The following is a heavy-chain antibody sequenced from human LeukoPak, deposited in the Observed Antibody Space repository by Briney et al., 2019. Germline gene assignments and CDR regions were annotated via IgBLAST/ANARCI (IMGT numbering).Heavy chain of an antibody. V-gene: IGHV1-18*01. J-gene: IGHJ5*02. Sequence: GASVKVSCKASGYTFTSYGISWVRQAPGQGLEWMGWISAYNGNTNYAQRLQGRVTMTTDTSTSTAYMELRSLRSEDTAVYYCATARGSYYEDWFDPWGQGTLVTVSS. CDR1: GYTFTSYG. CDR3: ATARGSYYEDWFDP. CDR2: ISAYNGNT. D-gene: IGHD1-26*01.